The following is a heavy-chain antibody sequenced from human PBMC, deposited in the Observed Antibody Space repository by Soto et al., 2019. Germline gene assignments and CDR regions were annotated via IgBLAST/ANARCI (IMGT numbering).Heavy chain of an antibody. J-gene: IGHJ4*02. D-gene: IGHD3-3*01. CDR1: GYTFTTYA. CDR3: ARDMTIFGVVTFTFDY. CDR2: INAGIGNT. V-gene: IGHV1-3*05. Sequence: QVQLVQSGAEEKKPGASVKVSCKASGYTFTTYAMHWVRQAPGQRLEWMGWINAGIGNTKYSQMFQGRVTITRDTSASTAYMELSSLRSEDTAVYYCARDMTIFGVVTFTFDYWGQGTLVTVSS.